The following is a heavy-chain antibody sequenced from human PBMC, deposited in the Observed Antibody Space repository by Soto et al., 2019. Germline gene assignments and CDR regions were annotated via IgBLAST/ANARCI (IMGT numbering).Heavy chain of an antibody. Sequence: SETLSLTCTVSGGSVSSGSYYWSWIRQPPGKGLEWIGYIYYSGSTNYNPSLKGRVTISVDTSKNQFSLKLSSVTAADTAVYYCARDGFNYYDSRGFDYWGQGTLVTVSS. CDR2: IYYSGST. D-gene: IGHD3-22*01. J-gene: IGHJ4*02. V-gene: IGHV4-61*01. CDR3: ARDGFNYYDSRGFDY. CDR1: GGSVSSGSYY.